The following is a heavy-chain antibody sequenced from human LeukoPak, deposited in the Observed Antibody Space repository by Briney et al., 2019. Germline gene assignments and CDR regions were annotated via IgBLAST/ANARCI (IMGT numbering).Heavy chain of an antibody. Sequence: SVKVSCKASGGTFSSYAISWVRQAPGQGLEWMGGIIPIFGTANYAQKFQGRVTITADKSTSTAYMELSSLRSEDTAVYYCNYYDSSGYYRGIDYWGQGTLVTVSS. D-gene: IGHD3-22*01. J-gene: IGHJ4*02. CDR3: NYYDSSGYYRGIDY. CDR2: IIPIFGTA. CDR1: GGTFSSYA. V-gene: IGHV1-69*06.